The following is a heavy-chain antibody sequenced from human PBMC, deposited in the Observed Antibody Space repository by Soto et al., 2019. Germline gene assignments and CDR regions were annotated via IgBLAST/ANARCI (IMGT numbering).Heavy chain of an antibody. J-gene: IGHJ4*01. V-gene: IGHV4-31*03. CDR1: GGSISSGGYY. CDR3: ARGVLH. Sequence: QVQLQESGPGLVQPSQTLSLTCTVSGGSISSGGYYWSWIRQHPGTGLEWIGHIPYIGSTYHNPSLKSRVTIPVDTSSHQFSLIVNSVTAAHTAVYYCARGVLHWGQATLVTFSS. CDR2: IPYIGST.